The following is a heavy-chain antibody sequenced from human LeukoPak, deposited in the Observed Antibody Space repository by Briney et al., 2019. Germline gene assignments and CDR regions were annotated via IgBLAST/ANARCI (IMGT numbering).Heavy chain of an antibody. Sequence: GGSLRLSCAASGFTFSSHGMHWVRQAPGKGLEWVALISNGETNEYYADSVKGRFTISRDNSRNTLYLQMNSLRAEDTAVYYCAKEGSGSREIDYWGQGTLVTVSS. D-gene: IGHD3-10*01. CDR2: ISNGETNE. CDR3: AKEGSGSREIDY. CDR1: GFTFSSHG. J-gene: IGHJ4*02. V-gene: IGHV3-30*18.